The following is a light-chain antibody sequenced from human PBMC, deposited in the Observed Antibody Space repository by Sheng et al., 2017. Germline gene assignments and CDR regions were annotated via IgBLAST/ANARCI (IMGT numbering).Light chain of an antibody. J-gene: IGLJ1*01. CDR1: SSDVGGYSY. V-gene: IGLV2-14*03. Sequence: QSALTQPASVSGSPGQSITISCTGTSSDVGGYSYVSWYQQHPGKAPKVMIYDVSNRPSGVSDRFSGSKSDNTASLTISGLQAEDEADYYCSSYTTSNTLVFGTGTKITVL. CDR3: SSYTTSNTLV. CDR2: DVS.